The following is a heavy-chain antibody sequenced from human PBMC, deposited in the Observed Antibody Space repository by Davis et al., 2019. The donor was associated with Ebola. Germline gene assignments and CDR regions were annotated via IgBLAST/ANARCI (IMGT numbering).Heavy chain of an antibody. CDR3: ARVRSGHYYYYMDV. Sequence: MPSETLSLTCAVYGGSLSGYYWSWIRQPPGQVLECIGEIKYSGTTNYNPSLKSRVTISVDTSKNQFSLKLSSVTAADTAVYYCARVRSGHYYYYMDVWGKGTTVTVSS. CDR2: IKYSGTT. CDR1: GGSLSGYY. D-gene: IGHD3-3*01. J-gene: IGHJ6*03. V-gene: IGHV4-34*01.